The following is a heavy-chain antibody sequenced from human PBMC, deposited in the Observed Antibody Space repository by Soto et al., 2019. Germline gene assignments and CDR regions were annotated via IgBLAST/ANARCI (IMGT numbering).Heavy chain of an antibody. CDR2: IYHSGST. D-gene: IGHD3-22*01. CDR3: ARALSGYYVSFDY. CDR1: GGSISSSNW. V-gene: IGHV4-4*02. J-gene: IGHJ4*02. Sequence: SETLSLTCAVSGGSISSSNWWSWVRQPPGKGLEWIGEIYHSGSTNYNPSLKSRVTISVDKSKNQFSLKLSSVTAADTAVYYCARALSGYYVSFDYWGQGTLVTVSS.